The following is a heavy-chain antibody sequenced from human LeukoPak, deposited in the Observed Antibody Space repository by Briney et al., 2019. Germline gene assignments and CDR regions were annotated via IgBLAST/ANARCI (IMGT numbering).Heavy chain of an antibody. J-gene: IGHJ6*02. D-gene: IGHD3-22*01. CDR2: ISSSGSTI. CDR1: GFTFSSYE. V-gene: IGHV3-48*03. Sequence: GGSLRLSCAASGFTFSSYEMDCVRQAPGKGRESLSYISSSGSTIYYADSVKGRFTISRDNAKNSLYLQMNSLKAEDTAVYYCARDDRSYYYYGMDVWGQGTTVTVSS. CDR3: ARDDRSYYYYGMDV.